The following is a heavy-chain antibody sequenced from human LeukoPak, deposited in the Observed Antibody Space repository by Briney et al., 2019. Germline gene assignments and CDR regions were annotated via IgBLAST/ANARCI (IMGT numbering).Heavy chain of an antibody. CDR3: ARVKSRSGLYYFDY. J-gene: IGHJ4*02. Sequence: GGSLRLSCAASGFTFDDYGMSWVRQAPGKGLGWVSGINWNGGSTGYADSVKGRFTISRDNAKNSLYLQMNSLRAEDTALYYCARVKSRSGLYYFDYWGQGTLVTVSS. V-gene: IGHV3-20*04. CDR1: GFTFDDYG. D-gene: IGHD3-3*01. CDR2: INWNGGST.